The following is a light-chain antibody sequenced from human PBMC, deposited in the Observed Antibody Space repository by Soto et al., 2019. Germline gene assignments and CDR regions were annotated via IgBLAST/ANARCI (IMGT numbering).Light chain of an antibody. CDR3: QQYDSYSSGP. V-gene: IGKV1-5*01. CDR1: QTINSW. J-gene: IGKJ1*01. Sequence: DNQMTQSPFALSASVGDRVTITCRASQTINSWLAWYQQKPGKAPKVLIFDASSLKTGVPSRFSGSGSGTEFTLTISNLQPDDFATYYCQQYDSYSSGPFCQGTKVDIK. CDR2: DAS.